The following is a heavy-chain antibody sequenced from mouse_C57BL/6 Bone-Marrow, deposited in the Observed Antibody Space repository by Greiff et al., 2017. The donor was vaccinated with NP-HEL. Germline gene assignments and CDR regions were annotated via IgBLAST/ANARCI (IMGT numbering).Heavy chain of an antibody. CDR1: GYTFTDYY. CDR2: INPNNGGT. Sequence: VQLQQSGPELVKPGASVKISCKASGYTFTDYYMNWVKQSHGKSLEWIGDINPNNGGTSYNQKFKGKATLTVDKSSSTAYMELRSLTSEDSAVYYCAGYGNLDYWGQGTTLTVSS. D-gene: IGHD2-10*02. J-gene: IGHJ2*01. CDR3: AGYGNLDY. V-gene: IGHV1-26*01.